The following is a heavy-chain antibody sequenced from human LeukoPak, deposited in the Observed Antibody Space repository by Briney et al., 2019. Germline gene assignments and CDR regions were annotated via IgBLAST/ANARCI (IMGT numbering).Heavy chain of an antibody. CDR1: GGTFSSYA. V-gene: IGHV1-69*06. CDR3: AFDVWGSYRYARLGY. D-gene: IGHD3-16*02. Sequence: SVKVSCKASGGTFSSYAISWVRQAPGRGLEWMGGIIPIFGTANYAQKFQGSVTITADKSTSTAYMELSSLRSEDTAVYYCAFDVWGSYRYARLGYWGQGTLVTVSS. J-gene: IGHJ4*02. CDR2: IIPIFGTA.